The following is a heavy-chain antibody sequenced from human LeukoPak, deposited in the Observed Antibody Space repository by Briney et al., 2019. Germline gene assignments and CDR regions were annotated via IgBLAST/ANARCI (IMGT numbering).Heavy chain of an antibody. V-gene: IGHV3-74*01. D-gene: IGHD3-10*01. CDR3: ARGLGGTGDH. CDR1: GFIFSDYW. CDR2: LNSDGSST. J-gene: IGHJ4*02. Sequence: GGSLRLSCAASGFIFSDYWMHWVRQAPGKGLVWVSRLNSDGSSTIYADSVKGRFTISRDNSKNTLYLQMNSLRAEDTAVYYCARGLGGTGDHWGQGTLVTVSS.